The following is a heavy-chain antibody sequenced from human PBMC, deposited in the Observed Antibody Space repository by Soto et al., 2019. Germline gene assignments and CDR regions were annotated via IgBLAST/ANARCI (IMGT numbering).Heavy chain of an antibody. Sequence: EVQLVESGGGLVQPGGSLRLSCAASGFTFSSYSMNWVRQAPGKGLEWVSYISSSTSTIYYADSVKGWFTISRDNAKNSLYLQMNSLRDEDTAVYYCARAQTYDILTGYYNRLWSYWGQGTLVTVSS. J-gene: IGHJ4*02. CDR2: ISSSTSTI. D-gene: IGHD3-9*01. V-gene: IGHV3-48*02. CDR3: ARAQTYDILTGYYNRLWSY. CDR1: GFTFSSYS.